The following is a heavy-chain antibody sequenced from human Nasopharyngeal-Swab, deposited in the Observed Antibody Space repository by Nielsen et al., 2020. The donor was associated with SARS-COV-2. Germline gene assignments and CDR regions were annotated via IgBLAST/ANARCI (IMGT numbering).Heavy chain of an antibody. Sequence: GGSLRLSCAASGFTFSSYAMHWVRQAPGKGLEWVAVISYDGSNKYYADSVKGRFTISRDNSKNTLYLQMNSLRAEDTAVYYCARDGGGWFDPWGQGTLVTISS. V-gene: IGHV3-30-3*01. D-gene: IGHD2-15*01. CDR1: GFTFSSYA. CDR2: ISYDGSNK. CDR3: ARDGGGWFDP. J-gene: IGHJ5*02.